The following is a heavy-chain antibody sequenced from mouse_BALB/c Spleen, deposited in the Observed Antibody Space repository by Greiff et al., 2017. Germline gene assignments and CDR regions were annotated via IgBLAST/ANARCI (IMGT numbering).Heavy chain of an antibody. CDR3: ASAGYGSSGD. D-gene: IGHD1-1*01. CDR2: INPSSGYT. J-gene: IGHJ2*01. CDR1: GYTFTSYT. Sequence: QVQLKQSAAELARPGASVKMSCKASGYTFTSYTMHWVKQRPGQGLEWIGYINPSSGYTEYNQKFKDKTTLTADKSSSTAYMQLSSLTSEDSAVYYCASAGYGSSGDWGQGTTLTVSS. V-gene: IGHV1-4*02.